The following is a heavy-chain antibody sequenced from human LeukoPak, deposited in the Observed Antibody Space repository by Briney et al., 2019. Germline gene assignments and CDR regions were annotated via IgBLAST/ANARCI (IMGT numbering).Heavy chain of an antibody. J-gene: IGHJ4*02. V-gene: IGHV4-39*07. CDR3: ASSPARSYPPNYFDY. CDR2: IYYSGST. D-gene: IGHD1-26*01. Sequence: SETLSLTCTASGGSISSSSYSWGWIRQPPGKGLEWIGNIYYSGSTFYNPSLKSRVTISLDTSKHQFFLKLTSVTAADTAVYYCASSPARSYPPNYFDYWGQGTLVTVSS. CDR1: GGSISSSSYS.